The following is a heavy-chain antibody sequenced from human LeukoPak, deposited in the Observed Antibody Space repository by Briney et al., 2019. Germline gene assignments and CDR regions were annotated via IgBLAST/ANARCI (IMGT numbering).Heavy chain of an antibody. CDR3: ARVRRDGYTRYWYFDL. V-gene: IGHV4-61*05. CDR1: GGSISRSSYY. J-gene: IGHJ2*01. D-gene: IGHD5-24*01. Sequence: SETLSLTCTVSGGSISRSSYYWSWIRQPPGKGLEWIGYIYYSGSTNYNPSLKSRVTISVDTSKNQFSLKLSSVTAADTAVYYCARVRRDGYTRYWYFDLWGRGTLVTVSS. CDR2: IYYSGST.